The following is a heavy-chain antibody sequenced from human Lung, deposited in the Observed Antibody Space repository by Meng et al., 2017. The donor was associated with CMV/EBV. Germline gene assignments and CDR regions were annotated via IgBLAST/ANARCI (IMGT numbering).Heavy chain of an antibody. CDR2: TYYKSKWNH. CDR3: ARVFGDITGYVFDY. CDR1: GDSVSSNSAT. Sequence: SQXXSLTXAIPGDSVSSNSATWNWIRQSPSRGVEWLGRTYYKSKWNHDYAVSVKSRISFNPDTSKNQFYLQMSSVTPEDTAVYYCARVFGDITGYVFDYWXQGKXVNGAS. D-gene: IGHD3-22*01. V-gene: IGHV6-1*01. J-gene: IGHJ4*02.